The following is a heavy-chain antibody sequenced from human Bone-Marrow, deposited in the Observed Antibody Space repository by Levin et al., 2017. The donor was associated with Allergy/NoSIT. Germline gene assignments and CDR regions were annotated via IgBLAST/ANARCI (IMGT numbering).Heavy chain of an antibody. CDR1: DDSISSFVYY. J-gene: IGHJ4*02. CDR2: IHYSGST. Sequence: SETLSLTCTVSDDSISSFVYYWGWIRQPPGKGLEWIGNIHYSGSTYYNPSLQSRVTIFIDTSKNQFSPRLSSVTASDTAVYHCARRGAAMAPFDYWGQGALVTVSS. D-gene: IGHD5-18*01. V-gene: IGHV4-39*01. CDR3: ARRGAAMAPFDY.